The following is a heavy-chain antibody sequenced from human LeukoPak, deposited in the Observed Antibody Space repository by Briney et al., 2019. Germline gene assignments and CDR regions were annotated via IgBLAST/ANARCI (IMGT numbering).Heavy chain of an antibody. Sequence: GGSLRLSCAASGFTVSTNYMSWVRQAPGKGLEWVSLIYSGGGTYYADSVKGRFTISRDNSRNTLSLQMNSLRVDDTAVYYCARGSRSVTMWGYFDYWGQGALVTASS. CDR2: IYSGGGT. J-gene: IGHJ4*02. CDR3: ARGSRSVTMWGYFDY. D-gene: IGHD4-17*01. V-gene: IGHV3-66*01. CDR1: GFTVSTNY.